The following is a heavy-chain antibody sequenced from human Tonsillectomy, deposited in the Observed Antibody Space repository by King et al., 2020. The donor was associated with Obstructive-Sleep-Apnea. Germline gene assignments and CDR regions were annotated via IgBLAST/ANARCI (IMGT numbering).Heavy chain of an antibody. J-gene: IGHJ6*02. CDR3: ASHMVRGVIVYYYYGMDV. V-gene: IGHV1-69*01. CDR2: IIPIFGTA. CDR1: GGTFSSYA. Sequence: VQLVQSGAEVKKPGSSVKVSCKASGGTFSSYAISWVRQAPGQGLEWMGGIIPIFGTANYAQKFQGRGTITADESTSTAYMELSSLGSEDTAVYYCASHMVRGVIVYYYYGMDVWGQGTTVTVSS. D-gene: IGHD3-10*01.